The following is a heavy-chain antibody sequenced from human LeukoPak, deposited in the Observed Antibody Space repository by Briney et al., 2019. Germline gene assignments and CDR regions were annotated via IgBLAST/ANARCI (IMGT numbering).Heavy chain of an antibody. CDR2: IGTAGDT. D-gene: IGHD2-2*01. V-gene: IGHV3-13*04. CDR1: GFTFSSYD. J-gene: IGHJ4*02. Sequence: GGSLRLSCAASGFTFSSYDMHWVRQPRGKGLEWVSAIGTAGDTYYPGSVKGRFTISRENAKNSLYLQMNSLRAGDTAVYYCARDQEYCSSSNCPIDYWGQGTPVTVSS. CDR3: ARDQEYCSSSNCPIDY.